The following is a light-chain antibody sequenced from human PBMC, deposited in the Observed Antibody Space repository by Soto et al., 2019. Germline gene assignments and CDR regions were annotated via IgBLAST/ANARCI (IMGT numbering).Light chain of an antibody. CDR3: QQYYSTPWT. Sequence: DIVMTQSPDSLAVSLGERATINCKSSQSVLYSSNNKNYLAWYQQKPGQPPKLLIYWASTRESGVPDRFSGGGSGTDFTLTISSLQAEDVAVYYCQQYYSTPWTFGQGTKV. J-gene: IGKJ1*01. V-gene: IGKV4-1*01. CDR1: QSVLYSSNNKNY. CDR2: WAS.